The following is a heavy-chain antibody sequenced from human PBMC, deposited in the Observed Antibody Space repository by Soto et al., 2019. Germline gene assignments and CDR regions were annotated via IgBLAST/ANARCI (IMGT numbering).Heavy chain of an antibody. CDR2: IYHSGST. CDR3: ARVPGP. CDR1: GGSINSGGYS. Sequence: QLQLQESGSRLVKPSQTLSLTCAVSGGSINSGGYSWSWIRQPPGKGLEWIGYIYHSGSTYYNPSLKSRVTISVARSKNQLSLKLTSVTAADTAVYYCARVPGPWGQGTLVTVSS. J-gene: IGHJ5*02. D-gene: IGHD3-10*01. V-gene: IGHV4-30-2*01.